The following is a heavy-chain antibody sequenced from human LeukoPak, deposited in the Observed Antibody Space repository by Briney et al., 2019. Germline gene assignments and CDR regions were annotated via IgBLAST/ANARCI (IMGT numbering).Heavy chain of an antibody. V-gene: IGHV3-23*01. J-gene: IGHJ1*01. D-gene: IGHD6-13*01. CDR2: ISGSGGST. CDR3: AKEYSSSWYVYFQH. CDR1: GFTFSSYA. Sequence: GGSLRLSCAASGFTFSSYAMSSVRQAPGKGLEWVSAISGSGGSTYYADSVKGRFTISRDNSKNTLYLHMNSLRAEDTAVYYCAKEYSSSWYVYFQHWGQGTLVTVSS.